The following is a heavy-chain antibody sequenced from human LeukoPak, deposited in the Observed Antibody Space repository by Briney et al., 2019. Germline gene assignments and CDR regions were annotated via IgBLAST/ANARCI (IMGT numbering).Heavy chain of an antibody. CDR1: GYTFTSYG. V-gene: IGHV1-18*01. CDR2: ISAYNGNT. D-gene: IGHD2-21*02. Sequence: ASVKVPCKASGYTFTSYGISWLRQAPRQGLEWRVSISAYNGNTNYAQKLQGRVTMTTDTSTSTAYMELRSLRSDDTAVYYCATGGSVVVTAMDAFDIWGQGTMVTVSS. J-gene: IGHJ3*02. CDR3: ATGGSVVVTAMDAFDI.